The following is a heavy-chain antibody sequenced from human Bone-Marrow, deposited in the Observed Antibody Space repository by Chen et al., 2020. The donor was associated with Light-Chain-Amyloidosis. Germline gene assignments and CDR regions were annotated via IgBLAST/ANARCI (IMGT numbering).Heavy chain of an antibody. Sequence: EVQLEQSGPEVKKPGESLTISCKGSGYTFPNYWIGWVRQMPGKGLEWMGVISPDDSDARYSPSLEGQVTISADKSITTAYLQWRSLKASDTAMYYCARRRDGYNFDYWGQGTLVTVSS. CDR2: ISPDDSDA. CDR3: ARRRDGYNFDY. D-gene: IGHD5-12*01. CDR1: GYTFPNYW. J-gene: IGHJ4*02. V-gene: IGHV5-51*01.